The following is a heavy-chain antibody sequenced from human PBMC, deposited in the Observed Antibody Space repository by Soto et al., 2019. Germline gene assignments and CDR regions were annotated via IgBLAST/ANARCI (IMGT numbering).Heavy chain of an antibody. CDR2: IYYSGST. CDR1: GGSISSYY. V-gene: IGHV4-59*08. D-gene: IGHD2-21*01. CDR3: ARHLFPYWFDP. Sequence: SETLSLTCTVSGGSISSYYWSWIRQPPGKGLEWIGYIYYSGSTNYNPSLKSRVTISVDTSKNQFSLKLSSVTAADTAVYYCARHLFPYWFDPWGQGTLVTVSS. J-gene: IGHJ5*02.